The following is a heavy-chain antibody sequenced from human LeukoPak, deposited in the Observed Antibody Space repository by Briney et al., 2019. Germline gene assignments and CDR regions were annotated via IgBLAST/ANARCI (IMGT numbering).Heavy chain of an antibody. D-gene: IGHD3-16*01. CDR2: IKQDGILK. CDR3: ARLGGETTRFDL. J-gene: IGHJ5*02. V-gene: IGHV3-7*01. Sequence: GGSLRLSCAASGFTFRNYWMSWVRQAPGRGLDWVATIKQDGILKHYVDSVKGRFTISRDNAANSLYLHMDNLRVEDTAVYYCARLGGETTRFDLWGQGAMVTVSS. CDR1: GFTFRNYW.